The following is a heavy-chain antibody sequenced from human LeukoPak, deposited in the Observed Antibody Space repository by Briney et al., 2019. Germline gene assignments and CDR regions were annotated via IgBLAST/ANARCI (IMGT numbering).Heavy chain of an antibody. CDR1: GGTFSSYA. J-gene: IGHJ4*02. V-gene: IGHV1-69*05. CDR3: ARDMVGSSGYYPFDY. CDR2: IIPIFGTA. D-gene: IGHD3-22*01. Sequence: SVKVSCKASGGTFSSYAISWVRQAPGQGLEWMGRIIPIFGTANYAQKFQGRVTITTDESTSTAYMELSSLRSEDTAVYCCARDMVGSSGYYPFDYWGQGTLVTVSS.